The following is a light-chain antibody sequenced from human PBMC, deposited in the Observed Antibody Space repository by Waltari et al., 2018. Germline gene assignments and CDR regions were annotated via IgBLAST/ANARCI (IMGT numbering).Light chain of an antibody. CDR2: RND. CDR3: ASWDDSLNGHWV. CDR1: SAKPGNKV. V-gene: IGLV1-44*01. J-gene: IGLJ3*02. Sequence: QSVLTQPPSASGTPGQRVTIHCSGTSAKPGNKVVNWYQQVPGTAPKLLIYRNDLRPSGVPDRFSASKSGTSASLAISGLQSEDEAEYYCASWDDSLNGHWVFGGGTKVTVL.